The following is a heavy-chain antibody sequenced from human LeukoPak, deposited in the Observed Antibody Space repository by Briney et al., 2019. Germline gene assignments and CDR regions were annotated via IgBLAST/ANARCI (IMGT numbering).Heavy chain of an antibody. J-gene: IGHJ4*02. CDR3: ARDWSYYSSSWYFDY. D-gene: IGHD6-13*01. CDR2: ISSSSSYI. Sequence: GGSLRLSCAASGFTFSSYSMNWVRQAPGEGLEWVSSISSSSSYIYYADSVKGRFTISRDNAKNSLYLQMNSLRAEDTAVYYCARDWSYYSSSWYFDYWGQGTLVTVSS. V-gene: IGHV3-21*01. CDR1: GFTFSSYS.